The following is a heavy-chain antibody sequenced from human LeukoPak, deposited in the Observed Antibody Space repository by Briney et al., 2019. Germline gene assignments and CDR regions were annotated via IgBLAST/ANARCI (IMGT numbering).Heavy chain of an antibody. V-gene: IGHV3-30*04. Sequence: GGSLRLSCAASGFTFSSYAMHWVRQAPGKGLEWVAVISYDGSNKYYADSVKGRFTISRDNSKNTLYLQMNSLRAEDTAVYYCAKGDGYNEVDYWGQGTLVTVSS. CDR1: GFTFSSYA. J-gene: IGHJ4*02. CDR2: ISYDGSNK. D-gene: IGHD5-24*01. CDR3: AKGDGYNEVDY.